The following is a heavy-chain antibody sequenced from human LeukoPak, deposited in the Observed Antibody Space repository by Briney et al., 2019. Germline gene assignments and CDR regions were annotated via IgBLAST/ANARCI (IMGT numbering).Heavy chain of an antibody. Sequence: GASVKVSCKXSGYTFTGYYMHWVRQAPGQGLERMGWINPNSGGTNYAQKFQGRVTMTRDTSISTAYMELSRLRSDDTAVYYCARGVGATDYFDYWGQGTLVTVSS. CDR3: ARGVGATDYFDY. CDR2: INPNSGGT. J-gene: IGHJ4*02. V-gene: IGHV1-2*02. D-gene: IGHD1-26*01. CDR1: GYTFTGYY.